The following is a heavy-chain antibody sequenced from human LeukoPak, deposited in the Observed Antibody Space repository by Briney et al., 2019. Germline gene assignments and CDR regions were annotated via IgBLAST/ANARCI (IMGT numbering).Heavy chain of an antibody. V-gene: IGHV4-4*09. CDR3: ARHLHSDGSGSYLNWFDP. J-gene: IGHJ5*02. CDR1: GGSVSSYY. CDR2: IYTRGKT. Sequence: ASETLSLTCTVSGGSVSSYYWSWIRQPPGKGLEWVGYIYTRGKTNSNTSLKGRVTILGDTSKNQFSLKLSSVTAADTAVYYCARHLHSDGSGSYLNWFDPWGQGILVTVSS. D-gene: IGHD3-10*01.